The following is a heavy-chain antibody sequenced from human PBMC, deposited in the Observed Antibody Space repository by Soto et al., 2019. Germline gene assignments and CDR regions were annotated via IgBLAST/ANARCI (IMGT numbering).Heavy chain of an antibody. CDR3: AREYSPDDIVVVPAPDY. CDR1: GFTFSDYY. Sequence: NPGGSLRLSCAASGFTFSDYYMSWIRQAPGKGLEWVSYISSSGSTIYYADSVKGRFTISRDNAKNSLYLQMNSLRAEDTAVYYCAREYSPDDIVVVPAPDYWGQGTLVTVSS. J-gene: IGHJ4*02. D-gene: IGHD2-2*01. CDR2: ISSSGSTI. V-gene: IGHV3-11*01.